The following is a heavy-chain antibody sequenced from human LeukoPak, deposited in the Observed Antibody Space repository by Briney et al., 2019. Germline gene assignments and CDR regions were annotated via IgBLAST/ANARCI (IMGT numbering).Heavy chain of an antibody. J-gene: IGHJ4*02. D-gene: IGHD5-18*01. V-gene: IGHV4-30-2*01. CDR2: INHSGST. Sequence: SQTLSLTCTVSGGSISSGVYYCSWIRQPPGKGLEWIGEINHSGSTNYNPSLKSRVTISVDTSKNQFSLKLSSVTAADTAVYYCARGVRGYSYGYNYWGQETLVTVSS. CDR3: ARGVRGYSYGYNY. CDR1: GGSISSGVYY.